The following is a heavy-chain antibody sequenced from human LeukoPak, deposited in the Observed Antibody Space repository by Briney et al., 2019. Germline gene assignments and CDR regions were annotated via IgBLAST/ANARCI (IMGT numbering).Heavy chain of an antibody. CDR2: INHSGST. CDR3: ASYYYDSSAYYGPFDY. D-gene: IGHD3-22*01. CDR1: GGSFSGYY. Sequence: SETLSLTCAVYGGSFSGYYWSWIRQPPGKGLEWIGEINHSGSTNYNPSLKSRVTISVDTSKNQFSLKLSSVTAADTAVYYCASYYYDSSAYYGPFDYWGQGTLVTVSS. J-gene: IGHJ4*02. V-gene: IGHV4-34*01.